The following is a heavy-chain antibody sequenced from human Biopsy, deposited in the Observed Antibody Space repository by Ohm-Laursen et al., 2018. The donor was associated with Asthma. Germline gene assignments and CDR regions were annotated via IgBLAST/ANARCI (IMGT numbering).Heavy chain of an antibody. CDR3: VSPPGY. Sequence: SDTLSLTCTVSGGSISSSSYYWGWIRRPPGKGLEFIGTIYYSGSTYYNPSLKSRVTLSVGASKNQFSLKLTSVTAADTAVYYCVSPPGYWGQGTRVTVSS. V-gene: IGHV4-39*01. J-gene: IGHJ4*02. CDR2: IYYSGST. CDR1: GGSISSSSYY.